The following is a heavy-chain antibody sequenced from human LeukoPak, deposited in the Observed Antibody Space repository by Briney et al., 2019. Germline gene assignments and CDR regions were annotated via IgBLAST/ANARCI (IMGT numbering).Heavy chain of an antibody. J-gene: IGHJ3*02. CDR2: ISWNSGSI. D-gene: IGHD3-16*02. CDR1: GFTFDDYA. CDR3: AKDLSRWGSYRSDAFDI. Sequence: SLKISCAASGFTFDDYAMHWVRQAPGKGLEWVSYISWNSGSIDYGDSVKGRFTISRDNAKKSLYLQMNSLRTEDTALYYCAKDLSRWGSYRSDAFDIWGQGTMVTVSS. V-gene: IGHV3-9*01.